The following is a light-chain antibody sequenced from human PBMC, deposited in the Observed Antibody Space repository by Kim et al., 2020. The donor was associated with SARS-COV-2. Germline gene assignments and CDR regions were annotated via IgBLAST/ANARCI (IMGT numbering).Light chain of an antibody. CDR2: KAS. J-gene: IGKJ1*01. Sequence: ASVGDRVTIPCRASQSISTWLAWYQQKPGKTPKVLIYKASGLQSGVPSRFSGSGSGTEFTLTISSLQPDDFSTYYCQQYSSYSTFGQGTKVDIK. CDR1: QSISTW. CDR3: QQYSSYST. V-gene: IGKV1-5*03.